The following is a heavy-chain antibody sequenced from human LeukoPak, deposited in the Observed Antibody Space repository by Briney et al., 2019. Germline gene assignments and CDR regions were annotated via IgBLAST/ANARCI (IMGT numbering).Heavy chain of an antibody. D-gene: IGHD3-22*01. J-gene: IGHJ4*02. V-gene: IGHV3-53*01. CDR2: IYSGGST. CDR3: ARADYYETSGAFGY. CDR1: GFTVSSNY. Sequence: PGGFLRLSCAASGFTVSSNYMSWVRQAPGKGLEWVSVIYSGGSTYYSDSVKGRFTISRDNAKNSLYLQMNSLRAEDTAVYYCARADYYETSGAFGYWGQGTLVIVSS.